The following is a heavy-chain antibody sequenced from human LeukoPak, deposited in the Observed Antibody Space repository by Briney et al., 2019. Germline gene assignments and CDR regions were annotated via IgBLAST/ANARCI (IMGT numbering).Heavy chain of an antibody. CDR3: ARSGPIIAVAAYFDY. J-gene: IGHJ4*02. V-gene: IGHV4-39*01. Sequence: ETLSLTCTVSGGSISSSSYYWGRIRQPPGKGLEWIGSIYYSGSTYYNPSLKSRVTISVDTSKDQFSLKLSSVTAADTAVYYCARSGPIIAVAAYFDYWGQGTLVTVSS. D-gene: IGHD6-19*01. CDR1: GGSISSSSYY. CDR2: IYYSGST.